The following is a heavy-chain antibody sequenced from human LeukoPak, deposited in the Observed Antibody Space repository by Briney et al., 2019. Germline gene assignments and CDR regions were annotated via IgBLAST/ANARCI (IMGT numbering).Heavy chain of an antibody. V-gene: IGHV4-61*02. CDR1: GGSISSGSYY. Sequence: SETLSLTCTVSGGSISSGSYYWSWIRQPAGKGLEWIGRIYTSGSTNYNPSLKSRVTISVDTSKNQFSLKLSSVTAADTAVYYCALSSKFLRSGGSFADYWGQGTLVTVSS. CDR2: IYTSGST. J-gene: IGHJ4*02. D-gene: IGHD2-15*01. CDR3: ALSSKFLRSGGSFADY.